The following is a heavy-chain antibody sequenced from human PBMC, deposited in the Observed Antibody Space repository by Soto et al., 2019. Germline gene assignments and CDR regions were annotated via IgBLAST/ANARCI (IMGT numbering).Heavy chain of an antibody. V-gene: IGHV3-30-3*01. D-gene: IGHD1-26*01. Sequence: QVQLVESGGGVVQPGRSLRLSCAASGFTFSSFAVHWVRQAPGKGLEWVAVISYDGSNKYYTDSVKGRFTISRDNYKNTVYLQMNSLRPEDTAVYYCARAYPQVGSNYCDYRGRGTLVTVSS. CDR3: ARAYPQVGSNYCDY. J-gene: IGHJ4*02. CDR2: ISYDGSNK. CDR1: GFTFSSFA.